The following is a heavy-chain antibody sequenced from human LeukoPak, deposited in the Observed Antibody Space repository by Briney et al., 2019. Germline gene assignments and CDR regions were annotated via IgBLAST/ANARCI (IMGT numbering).Heavy chain of an antibody. CDR2: IYYSGST. V-gene: IGHV4-59*08. CDR1: GGSISSYY. J-gene: IGHJ6*02. CDR3: ARYPGYDFWSGYDNYYYYGMDV. D-gene: IGHD3-3*01. Sequence: PSETLSLTCTVSGGSISSYYWSWIRQPPGKGLEWIGYIYYSGSTNYNPSLKSRVTISVDTSKNQFSLKLSSVTAADTAVYYCARYPGYDFWSGYDNYYYYGMDVWGQGTTVTVSS.